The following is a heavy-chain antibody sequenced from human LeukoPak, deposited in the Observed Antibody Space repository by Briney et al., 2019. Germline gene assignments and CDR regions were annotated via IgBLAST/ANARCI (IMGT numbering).Heavy chain of an antibody. D-gene: IGHD5-24*01. CDR2: IYYIVST. CDR1: GGSISSYY. CDR3: ARERRWLQYDAFDI. J-gene: IGHJ3*02. Sequence: SETLSLTCTVSGGSISSYYCSWIRQPPGPGLEWSGYIYYIVSTNYNPSLKTRVTISVDTSKNQFSLKLGSVTAADTAVYYCARERRWLQYDAFDIWGQGTMVTVSS. V-gene: IGHV4-59*01.